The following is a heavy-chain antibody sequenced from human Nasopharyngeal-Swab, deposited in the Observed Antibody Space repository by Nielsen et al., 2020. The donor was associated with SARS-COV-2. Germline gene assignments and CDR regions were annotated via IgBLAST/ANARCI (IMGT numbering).Heavy chain of an antibody. D-gene: IGHD1-26*01. CDR3: VRDSGSYLGIDY. Sequence: SETLSLTCAVYGGSFSGYYWSWIRQPPGKGLEWIGEINHSGSTNYNPSLKSRVTISVDTSKNQFSLKLSSVTAADTAVYYCVRDSGSYLGIDYWGQGTLVTVSS. V-gene: IGHV4-34*01. CDR1: GGSFSGYY. CDR2: INHSGST. J-gene: IGHJ4*02.